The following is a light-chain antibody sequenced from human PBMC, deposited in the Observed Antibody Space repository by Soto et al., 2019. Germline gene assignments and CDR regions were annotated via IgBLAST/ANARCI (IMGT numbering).Light chain of an antibody. Sequence: QSVLTQPASVSGSPGQSITISYTGTSSDIGGYTYFSWYQQHPGKAPKLLIYEVSNRPSGVSNRFSGSKSDNTASLTISGLQAEDEADYSCSSYTISSTYVFGNGTKVTVL. CDR3: SSYTISSTYV. CDR1: SSDIGGYTY. V-gene: IGLV2-14*01. J-gene: IGLJ1*01. CDR2: EVS.